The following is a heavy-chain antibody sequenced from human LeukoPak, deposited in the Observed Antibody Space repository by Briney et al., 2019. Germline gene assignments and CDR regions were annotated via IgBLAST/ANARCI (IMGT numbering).Heavy chain of an antibody. J-gene: IGHJ4*02. CDR1: GYTLTELS. CDR2: FDPEDGET. Sequence: ASVKVSCKVSGYTLTELSMHWVRQAPGKGLEWMGGFDPEDGETIYAQKFQGRVTMTEDTPTDTAYMELSSLRSEDTAVYYCATGQGGSYHLGFDYWGQGTLVTVSS. D-gene: IGHD1-26*01. CDR3: ATGQGGSYHLGFDY. V-gene: IGHV1-24*01.